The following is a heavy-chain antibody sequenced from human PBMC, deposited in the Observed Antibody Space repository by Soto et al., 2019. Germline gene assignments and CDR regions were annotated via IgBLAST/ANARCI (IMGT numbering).Heavy chain of an antibody. CDR2: IWYDGSNK. CDR1: GFTFSSYG. Sequence: QVQLVESGGGVVQPGRSLRLSCAASGFTFSSYGMHWVRQAPGKGLEWVAVIWYDGSNKYYADSVKGRFTISRDNSKNTLYLQMNRLRVEDTAVYYCARTGTGYFDYWGQGTLVTVSS. J-gene: IGHJ4*02. CDR3: ARTGTGYFDY. V-gene: IGHV3-33*01.